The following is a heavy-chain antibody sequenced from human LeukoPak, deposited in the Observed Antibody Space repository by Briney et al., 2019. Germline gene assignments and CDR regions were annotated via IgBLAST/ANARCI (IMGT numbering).Heavy chain of an antibody. Sequence: ASVKVSCKVSGYTLTELSMHWVRQAPGKGLEWMGGFDPEDGETIYAQKFQGRVTMTEDTSTVTAYMELSSLRSEDTAVYYCATYSSEGHYFDYWGQGTLVTVSS. CDR2: FDPEDGET. CDR3: ATYSSEGHYFDY. D-gene: IGHD6-25*01. V-gene: IGHV1-24*01. J-gene: IGHJ4*02. CDR1: GYTLTELS.